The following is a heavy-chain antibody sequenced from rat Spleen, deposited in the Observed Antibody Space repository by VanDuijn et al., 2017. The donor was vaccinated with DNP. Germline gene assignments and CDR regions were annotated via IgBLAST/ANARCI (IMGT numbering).Heavy chain of an antibody. Sequence: EVQLVESGGDLVQPGRSLKLPCAALGFTFSNYYMAWVRQAPTKGLEWVASISTGGGNTYYRDSVKGRFTISRDNAKSTLYLQMDSLRSEDTATYYCARGDYDGSYYSYYFDYWGQGVMVTVSS. V-gene: IGHV5-25*01. D-gene: IGHD1-12*02. J-gene: IGHJ2*01. CDR1: GFTFSNYY. CDR2: ISTGGGNT. CDR3: ARGDYDGSYYSYYFDY.